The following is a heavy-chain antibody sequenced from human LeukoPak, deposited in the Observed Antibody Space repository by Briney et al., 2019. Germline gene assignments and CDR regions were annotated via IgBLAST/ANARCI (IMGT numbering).Heavy chain of an antibody. CDR3: ARAPRDSSSSNYMRRFDY. CDR1: GYSISSGNY. CDR2: ICHSGST. Sequence: PSETLSLTCAVSGYSISSGNYWVWIRQPPGQGLEWTGGICHSGSTYYNPSLKSRVTMSVDTSKNQFSLKLSSVTAADTAVYYCARAPRDSSSSNYMRRFDYWGQGTLVTVSS. D-gene: IGHD3-22*01. V-gene: IGHV4-38-2*01. J-gene: IGHJ4*02.